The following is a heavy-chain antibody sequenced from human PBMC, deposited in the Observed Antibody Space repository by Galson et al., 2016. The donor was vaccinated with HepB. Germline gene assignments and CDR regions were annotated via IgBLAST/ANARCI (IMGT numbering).Heavy chain of an antibody. V-gene: IGHV3-48*02. CDR1: GFTFSKNS. Sequence: SLRLSCAASGFTFSKNSMNWVRQAPGKGLEWVSYISSSGSVINYADSVKGRFIISRDNAKNSLHLQMNSLRDEDTAVYYCARTLRIAIFVVVVRPVVGDHYYGMDVWGQGTTFTVSS. CDR3: ARTLRIAIFVVVVRPVVGDHYYGMDV. J-gene: IGHJ6*02. D-gene: IGHD3-3*01. CDR2: ISSSGSVI.